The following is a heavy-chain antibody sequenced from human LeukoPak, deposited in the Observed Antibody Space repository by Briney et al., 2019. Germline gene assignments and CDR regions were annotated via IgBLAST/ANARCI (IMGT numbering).Heavy chain of an antibody. CDR3: ARASLEWSPLDALDI. J-gene: IGHJ3*02. CDR1: GFTFSSYW. Sequence: PGGSLRLSCAASGFTFSSYWMHWVRQAPGKGLVWVSRINGDGSRTDNADSVKGRFTISRDNAKNTLYLQMNSLRVEDTAVYYCARASLEWSPLDALDIWGQGTMVTVSS. V-gene: IGHV3-74*01. D-gene: IGHD3-3*01. CDR2: INGDGSRT.